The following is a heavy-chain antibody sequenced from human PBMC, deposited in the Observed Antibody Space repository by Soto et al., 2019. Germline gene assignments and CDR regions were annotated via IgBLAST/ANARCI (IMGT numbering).Heavy chain of an antibody. V-gene: IGHV3-11*01. CDR1: EFSFSDYW. D-gene: IGHD3-3*01. CDR3: ASHYDMWSGYLSPVDY. Sequence: GGSLRLSCAASEFSFSDYWVAWVRQAPGKGLEWMSYIDTSGAKIHYGDSVKGRFTISRDNAKNSLYLEMNSLRDEDTAVYYCASHYDMWSGYLSPVDYWGQGTLVTVSP. CDR2: IDTSGAKI. J-gene: IGHJ4*02.